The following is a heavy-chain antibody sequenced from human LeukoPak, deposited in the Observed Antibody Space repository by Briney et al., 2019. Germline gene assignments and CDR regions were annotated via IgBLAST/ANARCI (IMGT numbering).Heavy chain of an antibody. D-gene: IGHD1-14*01. V-gene: IGHV4-59*01. Sequence: SETLSLTCTVSGGSISKSYWNWIRQPPGKGLEWIASIYYSESTNYNPTLKSRVTISLGTSWTQTSMELTAATAADKAVEYGARGRTYLDYFDYWGQGTVVTVSS. J-gene: IGHJ4*02. CDR3: ARGRTYLDYFDY. CDR1: GGSISKSY. CDR2: IYYSEST.